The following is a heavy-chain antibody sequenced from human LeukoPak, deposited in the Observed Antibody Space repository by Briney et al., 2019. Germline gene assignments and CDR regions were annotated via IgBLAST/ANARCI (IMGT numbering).Heavy chain of an antibody. J-gene: IGHJ4*02. Sequence: PSETLSLTCAVYGGSFSGYYWSWIRHPPGKGLEWIGEINHSGSTNYNPSLKSRVTISVDTSKNQFSLKLSSVTAADTAVYYCARGRLRFGYWGQGTLVTVSS. V-gene: IGHV4-34*01. CDR1: GGSFSGYY. CDR3: ARGRLRFGY. D-gene: IGHD3-3*01. CDR2: INHSGST.